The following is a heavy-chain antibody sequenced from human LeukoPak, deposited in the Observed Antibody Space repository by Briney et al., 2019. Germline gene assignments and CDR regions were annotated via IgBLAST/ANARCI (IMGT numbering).Heavy chain of an antibody. CDR1: GDTFAGYY. CDR2: INPNSGGT. Sequence: ASVKVSCKASGDTFAGYYMHWVRQAPGQGLEWMGWINPNSGGTNYAQKFQGRVTMTRDTSISTAYMELSRLRSDDTAVYYCARGRYYYDSSGYYRTNWFDPWGQGTLVTVSS. V-gene: IGHV1-2*02. J-gene: IGHJ5*02. CDR3: ARGRYYYDSSGYYRTNWFDP. D-gene: IGHD3-22*01.